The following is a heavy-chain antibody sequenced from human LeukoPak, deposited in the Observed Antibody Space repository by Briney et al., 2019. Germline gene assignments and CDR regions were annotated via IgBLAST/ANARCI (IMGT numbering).Heavy chain of an antibody. J-gene: IGHJ4*02. CDR3: AREGRVVATTIPYSPLFDY. V-gene: IGHV1-69*06. CDR2: IIAIFGKA. D-gene: IGHD5-12*01. Sequence: SVKVSCKASGGTFSSYGISWVRQAPGQGLEWMGGIIAIFGKAKYAQKFQGRVTITADKSTSTAYMELSSLRSEDTAVYYYAREGRVVATTIPYSPLFDYWGQGTLVTVSS. CDR1: GGTFSSYG.